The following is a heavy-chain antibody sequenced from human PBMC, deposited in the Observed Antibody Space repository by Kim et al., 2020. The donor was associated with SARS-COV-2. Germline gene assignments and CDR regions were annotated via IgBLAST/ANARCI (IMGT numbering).Heavy chain of an antibody. J-gene: IGHJ4*02. Sequence: GGSLRLSCAASGFTVSSNYMSWVRQAPGKGLEWVSVIYSGGSTYYADSVKGRFTISRHNSKNTLYLQMNSLRAEDTAVYYCARIYYDSSGYYDVFDYWGQGTLVTVSS. CDR2: IYSGGST. V-gene: IGHV3-53*04. CDR1: GFTVSSNY. D-gene: IGHD3-22*01. CDR3: ARIYYDSSGYYDVFDY.